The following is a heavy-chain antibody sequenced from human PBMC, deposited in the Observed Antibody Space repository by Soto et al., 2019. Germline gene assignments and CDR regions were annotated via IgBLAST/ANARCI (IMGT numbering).Heavy chain of an antibody. CDR1: GFSLSTSGVG. D-gene: IGHD6-19*01. J-gene: IGHJ3*02. Sequence: QITLKESGPTLVKPTQTLTLTCTFSGFSLSTSGVGVGWIRQPPGKALEWLALIYWDDDKRYSPSLKSRLTITQDTSKNPVVLTMTNMDPVDTATYYCAHRMGIVVAGYPRYDFDIWGQGTMFTVSS. V-gene: IGHV2-5*02. CDR2: IYWDDDK. CDR3: AHRMGIVVAGYPRYDFDI.